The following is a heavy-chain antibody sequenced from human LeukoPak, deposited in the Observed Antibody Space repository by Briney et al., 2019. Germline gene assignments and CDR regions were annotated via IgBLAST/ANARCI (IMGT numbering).Heavy chain of an antibody. CDR1: GFAFSSYG. D-gene: IGHD3-22*01. CDR2: ITSSSDSI. Sequence: GGSLRLSCAASGFAFSSYGMQWVCQAPGKGLEWVSWITSSSDSIYYADSVKGRFTISRDNAKNSLYLQMNSLRDEDTAVYYCSSESRYWGQGTLVIVSS. J-gene: IGHJ4*02. V-gene: IGHV3-48*02. CDR3: SSESRY.